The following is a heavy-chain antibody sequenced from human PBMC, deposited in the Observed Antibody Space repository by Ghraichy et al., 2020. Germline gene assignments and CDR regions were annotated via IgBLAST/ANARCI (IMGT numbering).Heavy chain of an antibody. CDR3: AKDGALGWELLRHPNYYFDY. D-gene: IGHD1-26*01. J-gene: IGHJ4*02. CDR2: IRYDGSNK. CDR1: GFTFSSYG. V-gene: IGHV3-30*02. Sequence: GGSLRLSCAASGFTFSSYGMHWVRQAPGKGLEWVAFIRYDGSNKYYADSVKGRFTISRDNSKNTLYLQMNSLRAEDTAVYYCAKDGALGWELLRHPNYYFDYWGQGTLVTVSS.